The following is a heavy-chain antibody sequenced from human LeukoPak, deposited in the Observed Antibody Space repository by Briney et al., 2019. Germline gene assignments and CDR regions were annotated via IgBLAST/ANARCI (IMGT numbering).Heavy chain of an antibody. D-gene: IGHD6-13*01. J-gene: IGHJ4*02. CDR1: GGSISSSSYY. CDR3: ARRFEAAAGLDY. V-gene: IGHV4-39*01. CDR2: IYYSGST. Sequence: SETLSRTCTVSGGSISSSSYYWGWIRQPPGKGLEWIGSIYYSGSTYYNPSLKSRVPISVDTSKNQFSLKLSSVTAADTAVYYCARRFEAAAGLDYWGQGTLVTVSS.